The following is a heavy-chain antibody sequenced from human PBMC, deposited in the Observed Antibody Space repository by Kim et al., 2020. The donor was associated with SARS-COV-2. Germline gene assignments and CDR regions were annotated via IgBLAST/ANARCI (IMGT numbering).Heavy chain of an antibody. CDR1: GFTFADYG. CDR3: AGSDSSTLHYFYYFDMDV. Sequence: GGSLRLSCAASGFTFADYGMNWVRQVPGKGLEWVSGINWNGGSIGYADSVKGRFTISRDNRNKSLYLQMNSLRVEDTALYYCAGSDSSTLHYFYYFDMDVWGPGTTVTGSS. CDR2: INWNGGSI. V-gene: IGHV3-20*04. D-gene: IGHD3-22*01. J-gene: IGHJ6*02.